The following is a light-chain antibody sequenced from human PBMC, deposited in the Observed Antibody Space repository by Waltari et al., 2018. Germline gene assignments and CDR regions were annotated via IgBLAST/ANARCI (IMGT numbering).Light chain of an antibody. J-gene: IGKJ5*01. CDR3: QQFKSFLIT. V-gene: IGKV2-28*01. Sequence: DIVMTQSPLSLPVTPGEPASISCRSSQSLLHRNGYNSLEWYLQKPGQSPQLLIYMGSNRASGVPDRFSGSGSGTDFTLKISRVEAEDFATYYCQQFKSFLITFGQGTRLEIK. CDR2: MGS. CDR1: QSLLHRNGYNS.